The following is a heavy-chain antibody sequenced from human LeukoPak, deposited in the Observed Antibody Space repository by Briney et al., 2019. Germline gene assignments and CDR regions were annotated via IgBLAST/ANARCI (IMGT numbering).Heavy chain of an antibody. D-gene: IGHD6-13*01. V-gene: IGHV4-59*01. Sequence: PSETLSLTCTVSGGSISSYSWSWIRQPPGKGLEWIGYIHYSGNINSNPSLKSRVTLSVDTSKNQFSLKLNSVTAADTAVYYCARSPRQQLGPPDYWGQGTLVTVSS. CDR3: ARSPRQQLGPPDY. CDR2: IHYSGNI. J-gene: IGHJ4*02. CDR1: GGSISSYS.